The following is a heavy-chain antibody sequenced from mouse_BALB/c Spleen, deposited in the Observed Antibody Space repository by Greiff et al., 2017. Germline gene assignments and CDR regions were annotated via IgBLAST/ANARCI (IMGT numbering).Heavy chain of an antibody. CDR2: ISSGGGST. D-gene: IGHD3-3*01. CDR1: GFAFSSYD. CDR3: ARHAREIAMDY. J-gene: IGHJ4*01. V-gene: IGHV5-12-1*01. Sequence: EVHLVESGGGLVKPGGSLKLSCAASGFAFSSYDMSWVRQTPEKRLEWVAYISSGGGSTYYPDTVKGRFTISRDNAKNTLYLQMSSLKSEDTAMYYCARHAREIAMDYWGQGTSVTVSS.